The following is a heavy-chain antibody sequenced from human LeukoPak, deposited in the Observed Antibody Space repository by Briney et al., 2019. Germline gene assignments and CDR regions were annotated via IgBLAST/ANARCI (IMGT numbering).Heavy chain of an antibody. V-gene: IGHV3-23*01. CDR3: AKDRPNYYGSDGHYYRRNGDY. D-gene: IGHD3-22*01. Sequence: SGGSLRLSCAASGFTFTTYAMSWVRQAPGKGLEWVSSISSTGEYTYYTGSVKGRFTISRDNSKNTLYLHMNSLRGEDTAVYYCAKDRPNYYGSDGHYYRRNGDYWGQGTLVTVSS. J-gene: IGHJ4*02. CDR1: GFTFTTYA. CDR2: ISSTGEYT.